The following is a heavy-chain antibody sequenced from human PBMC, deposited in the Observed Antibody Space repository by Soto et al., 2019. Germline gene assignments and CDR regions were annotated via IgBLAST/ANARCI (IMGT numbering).Heavy chain of an antibody. CDR2: MNSDGSST. J-gene: IGHJ4*02. CDR1: VFTFGNYW. CDR3: ATAEVDY. Sequence: GWSLRLSCSASVFTFGNYWMHWFRQAPGRGLEWVSRMNSDGSSTNYADSVKGRFTVSRDNAKNTLYLQMNSLRAEDTAVYYCATAEVDYWGPGTLVTVSS. V-gene: IGHV3-74*01.